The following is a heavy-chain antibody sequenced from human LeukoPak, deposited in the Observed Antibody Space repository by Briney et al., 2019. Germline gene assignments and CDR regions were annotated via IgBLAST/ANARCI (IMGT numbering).Heavy chain of an antibody. D-gene: IGHD1-26*01. J-gene: IGHJ6*03. V-gene: IGHV1-8*01. CDR1: GYTFTSYD. CDR3: ARASSGSYYYYYYYYMDV. CDR2: MNPNSGNT. Sequence: GASAKVSCKASGYTFTSYDINWVRQATGQGLEWMGWMNPNSGNTGYAQKFQGRVTMTRNTSISTAYMELSSLRSEDTAVYYCARASSGSYYYYYYYYMDVWGKGTTVTVSS.